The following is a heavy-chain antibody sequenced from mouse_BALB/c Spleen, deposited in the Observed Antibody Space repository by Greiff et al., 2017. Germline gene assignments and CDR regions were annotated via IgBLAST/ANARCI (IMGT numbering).Heavy chain of an antibody. V-gene: IGHV5-12-2*01. CDR2: ISNGGGST. CDR1: GFTFSSYT. D-gene: IGHD1-1*01. Sequence: EVQLVESGGGLVQPGGSLKLSCAASGFTFSSYTMSWVRQTPEKRLEWVAYISNGGGSTYYPDTVKGRFTISRDNAKNTLYLQMSSLKSEDTAMYYCARHVTTDYFDYWGQGTTLTVSS. J-gene: IGHJ2*01. CDR3: ARHVTTDYFDY.